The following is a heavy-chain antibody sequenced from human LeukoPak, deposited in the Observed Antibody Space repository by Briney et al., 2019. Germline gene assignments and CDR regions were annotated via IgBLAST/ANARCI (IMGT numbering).Heavy chain of an antibody. CDR2: ISYDGSNK. J-gene: IGHJ6*02. CDR1: GFTFSSYA. D-gene: IGHD1-14*01. CDR3: ARDGMATRYYYGMDV. Sequence: HPGGSLRLSCAASGFTFSSYAMHWVRQAPGKGLEWVAVISYDGSNKYYADSVKGRFTISRDNSKNTLYLQMNSQRAEDTAVYYCARDGMATRYYYGMDVWGQGTTVTVSS. V-gene: IGHV3-30-3*01.